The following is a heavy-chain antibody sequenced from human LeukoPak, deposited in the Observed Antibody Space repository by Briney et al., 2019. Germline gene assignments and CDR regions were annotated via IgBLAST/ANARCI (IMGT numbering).Heavy chain of an antibody. Sequence: SCKASGYTFTSYGISWVRQAPGKGLEWVSAISYGVGTTYADSVKGRFTISRDNSKNTSYLQMNSLRAEDTAKYYCAKTIPNWYFDLWGRGTLVAVSS. D-gene: IGHD5-24*01. J-gene: IGHJ2*01. CDR2: ISYGVGTT. V-gene: IGHV3-23*01. CDR3: AKTIPNWYFDL. CDR1: GYTFTSYG.